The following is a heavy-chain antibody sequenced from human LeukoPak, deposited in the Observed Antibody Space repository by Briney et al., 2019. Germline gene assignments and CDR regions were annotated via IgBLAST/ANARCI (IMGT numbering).Heavy chain of an antibody. CDR2: INPSGGST. CDR1: GYTFTSYY. V-gene: IGHV1-46*03. D-gene: IGHD6-13*01. CDR3: ARVPWVVDDSSSPKTYAFDI. J-gene: IGHJ3*02. Sequence: ASVKDSCKASGYTFTSYYMHWVRQAPGQGLEWMGIINPSGGSTSYAQKFQGRVTMTRDTSTSTVYMELSSLRSEDTAVYYCARVPWVVDDSSSPKTYAFDIWGQGTMVTVSS.